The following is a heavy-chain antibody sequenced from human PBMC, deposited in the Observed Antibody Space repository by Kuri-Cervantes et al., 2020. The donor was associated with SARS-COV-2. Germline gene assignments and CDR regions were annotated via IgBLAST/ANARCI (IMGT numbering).Heavy chain of an antibody. V-gene: IGHV3-66*01. CDR1: GFTVSSNY. J-gene: IGHJ4*02. CDR3: ARGLMVREYYFDY. CDR2: IYSGGST. D-gene: IGHD3-10*01. Sequence: GSLRLSCAASGFTVSSNYMSWVRQAPGKGLEWVSVIYSGGSTYYADSVKGRFTISRDNSKNTLYLQMNSLRAEDTAVYYCARGLMVREYYFDYWGQGTLVTVSS.